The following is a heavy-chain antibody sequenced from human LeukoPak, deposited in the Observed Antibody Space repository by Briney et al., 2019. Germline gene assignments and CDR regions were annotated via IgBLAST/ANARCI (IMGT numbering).Heavy chain of an antibody. Sequence: PGGSLRLSCAASGFTFSSYCMHWVRQAPGKGLEWVAFIRYDGSNKYYADSVKGRFTISRDNSKNTLYLQMNSLRAEDTAVYYCAKGTDSSGWYKDYWGQGTLVTVSS. D-gene: IGHD6-19*01. CDR2: IRYDGSNK. CDR1: GFTFSSYC. CDR3: AKGTDSSGWYKDY. V-gene: IGHV3-30*02. J-gene: IGHJ4*02.